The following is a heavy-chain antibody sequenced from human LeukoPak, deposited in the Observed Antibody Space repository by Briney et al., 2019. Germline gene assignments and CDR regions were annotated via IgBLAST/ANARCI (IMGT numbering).Heavy chain of an antibody. CDR1: GYSFTTFW. CDR3: ARILSGSYPHFLYYYMDV. CDR2: IYPGDSDT. D-gene: IGHD1-26*01. Sequence: GESLKISCKGSGYSFTTFWIGWVRQMPGKGLEWMGIIYPGDSDTRYRPSFQGQVTISADKSISTAYLQWSSLKASDTAMYYCARILSGSYPHFLYYYMDVWGKGTTVTVSS. V-gene: IGHV5-51*01. J-gene: IGHJ6*03.